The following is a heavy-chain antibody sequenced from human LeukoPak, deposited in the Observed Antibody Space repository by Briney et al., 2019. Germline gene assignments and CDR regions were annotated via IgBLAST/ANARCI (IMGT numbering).Heavy chain of an antibody. D-gene: IGHD1-1*01. CDR1: GFTVNNDY. J-gene: IGHJ4*02. CDR3: AREVTTGTFY. V-gene: IGHV3-66*01. Sequence: GGSLRLSCAASGFTVNNDYMSWVRQAPGKGLEWVSVIYSSGSTKYADSVKGRFTISRDNSKNTLYLQMNSLRAEDTAIYYCAREVTTGTFYWGQGTLVTVSS. CDR2: IYSSGST.